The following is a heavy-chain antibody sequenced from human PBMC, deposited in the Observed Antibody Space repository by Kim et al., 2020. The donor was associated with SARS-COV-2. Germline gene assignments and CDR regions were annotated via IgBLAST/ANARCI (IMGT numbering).Heavy chain of an antibody. Sequence: GGSLRLSCAASGFTFSGSPMHWVRQASGKGLEWVGRIRSKANSYATGHGASVKGRFTISRDDSKNTAYLEMNGLKTEDTAVYYCTRIPATTLAFWDAFDIWGQGTMVTVSS. D-gene: IGHD1-1*01. CDR2: IRSKANSYAT. V-gene: IGHV3-73*01. J-gene: IGHJ3*02. CDR1: GFTFSGSP. CDR3: TRIPATTLAFWDAFDI.